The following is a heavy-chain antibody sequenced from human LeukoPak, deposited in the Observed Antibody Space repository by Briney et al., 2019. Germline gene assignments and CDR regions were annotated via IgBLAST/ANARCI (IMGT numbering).Heavy chain of an antibody. J-gene: IGHJ4*02. CDR3: ARTEDYYGSGSHFDY. D-gene: IGHD3-10*01. V-gene: IGHV4-30-4*08. CDR2: IYYSGST. CDR1: GGSISSGDYY. Sequence: PSETLSLTCTVSGGSISSGDYYWSWIRQPPGKGLEWIGYIYYSGSTYYNPSLKSRVTISVDTSKNQFSLKLSSVTAADTAVYYCARTEDYYGSGSHFDYWGQGTLVAVSS.